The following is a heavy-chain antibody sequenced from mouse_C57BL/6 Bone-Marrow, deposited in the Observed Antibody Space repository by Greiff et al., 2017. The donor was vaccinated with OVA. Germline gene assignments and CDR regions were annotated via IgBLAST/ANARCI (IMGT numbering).Heavy chain of an antibody. J-gene: IGHJ2*01. CDR1: GYTFTDYY. CDR3: ARSGGLRTDY. CDR2: INPYNGGT. V-gene: IGHV1-19*01. D-gene: IGHD2-4*01. Sequence: VQLQQSGPVLVKPGASVKMSCKASGYTFTDYYMNWVKQSHGKSLEWIGDINPYNGGTSYYQKLKGKSILTVDKSPSTAYMELNSLTSEDSAVYYWARSGGLRTDYWGQGTTLTVSS.